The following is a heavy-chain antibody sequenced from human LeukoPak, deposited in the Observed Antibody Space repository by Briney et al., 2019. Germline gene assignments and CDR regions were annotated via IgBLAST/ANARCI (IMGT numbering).Heavy chain of an antibody. CDR2: IYYSGST. CDR3: AGLPRGTRPPDYFQH. J-gene: IGHJ1*01. CDR1: GGSISSYY. D-gene: IGHD1-1*01. Sequence: PSETLSLTCTVSGGSISSYYWSWIRQPPGKGLEGVGHIYYSGSTNYNPSLERRVTVSLDTSKNQFSLKLTSVTAADTAVYYCAGLPRGTRPPDYFQHWGQGTLVTVSS. V-gene: IGHV4-59*08.